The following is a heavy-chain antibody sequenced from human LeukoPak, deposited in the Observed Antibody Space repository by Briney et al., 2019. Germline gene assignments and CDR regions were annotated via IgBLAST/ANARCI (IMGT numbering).Heavy chain of an antibody. V-gene: IGHV1-18*01. J-gene: IGHJ5*02. CDR3: ARGRKRVVHRWFDP. CDR2: ISSYNGNT. CDR1: GYTFTGYG. Sequence: ASVKVSCKASGYTFTGYGISWVRQARGQGLEWMGWISSYNGNTNYAQKLQGRVTMTTDTSTSTAYMELRSLRSDDTAVYYCARGRKRVVHRWFDPWGQGTLVTVSS. D-gene: IGHD2-15*01.